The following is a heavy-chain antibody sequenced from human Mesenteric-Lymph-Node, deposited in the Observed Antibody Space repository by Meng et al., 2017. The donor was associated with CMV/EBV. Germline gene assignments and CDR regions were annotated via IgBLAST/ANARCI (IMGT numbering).Heavy chain of an antibody. V-gene: IGHV3-74*01. Sequence: GGSLRLSCAASGFTFSNYWMHWIRQAPGKGLMWVSRINNDGSGTVYANFVKGRFTISRDNAKKTFYLQMNSLSAEDTAVYYCVASGYDSIHAFDIWGQETVVTVSS. J-gene: IGHJ3*02. CDR2: INNDGSGT. D-gene: IGHD3-22*01. CDR1: GFTFSNYW. CDR3: VASGYDSIHAFDI.